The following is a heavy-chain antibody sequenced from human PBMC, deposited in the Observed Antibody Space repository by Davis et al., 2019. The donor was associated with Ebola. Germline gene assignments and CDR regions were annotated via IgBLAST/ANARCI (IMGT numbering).Heavy chain of an antibody. Sequence: PSETLSLTCTVSGGSITRHYWSWIRQPPGKGLEYIGYIYYSGNTNYNPSLKSRVTISVDTSKKQFSLKLSSVTAADTAVYYCARVRRNYGDYLNDAFDIWGQGTMVTVSS. V-gene: IGHV4-59*11. J-gene: IGHJ3*02. CDR1: GGSITRHY. CDR3: ARVRRNYGDYLNDAFDI. CDR2: IYYSGNT. D-gene: IGHD4-17*01.